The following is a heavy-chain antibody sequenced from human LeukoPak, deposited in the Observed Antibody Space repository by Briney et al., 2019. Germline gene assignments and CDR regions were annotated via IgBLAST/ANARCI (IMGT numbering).Heavy chain of an antibody. J-gene: IGHJ4*02. CDR2: VYTDDST. CDR3: AGALPEASHTSIDY. V-gene: IGHV3-66*01. D-gene: IGHD2-2*01. CDR1: AFTVSSTF. Sequence: GRTLRLSCETSAFTVSSTFMRLVRQGPGKALEWVPTVYTDDSTSYVDSVKGRFTISRVNSKHTTDLHMNSMKADDTVAHFYAGALPEASHTSIDYWGQGTLVTVSS.